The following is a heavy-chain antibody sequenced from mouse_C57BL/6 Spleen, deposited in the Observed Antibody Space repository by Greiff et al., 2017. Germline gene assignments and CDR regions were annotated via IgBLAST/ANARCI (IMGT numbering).Heavy chain of an antibody. J-gene: IGHJ4*01. CDR1: GYTFTDYY. V-gene: IGHV1-26*01. CDR2: INPNNGGT. D-gene: IGHD2-4*01. CDR3: ARGGYYDYDRYAMDY. Sequence: EVQLQQSGPELVKPGASVKISCKASGYTFTDYYMNWVKQSHGKSLEWIGDINPNNGGTSYNQKFKGKATLTVDKSSSTAYMELRSLTSEDSAVYYCARGGYYDYDRYAMDYWGQGTSVTVSS.